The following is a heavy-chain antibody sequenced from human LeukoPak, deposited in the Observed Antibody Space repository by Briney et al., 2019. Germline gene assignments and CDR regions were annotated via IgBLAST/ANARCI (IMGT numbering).Heavy chain of an antibody. CDR3: ARHIEKLVLDS. CDR1: GFSLSTSGLG. CDR2: IYWDDDK. V-gene: IGHV2-5*02. J-gene: IGHJ4*02. D-gene: IGHD6-6*01. Sequence: ESGPTLVNPTQTPTLTCTFSGFSLSTSGLGVGWIRQPPGKALEWLALIYWDDDKRYSPSLKSRLTITKDTSKNQVVLTMTNMDPVDTATYYGARHIEKLVLDSGGQGTLVTVSS.